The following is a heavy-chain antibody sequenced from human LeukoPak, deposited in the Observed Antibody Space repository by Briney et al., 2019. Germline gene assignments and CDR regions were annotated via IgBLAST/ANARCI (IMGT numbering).Heavy chain of an antibody. CDR3: AKDRLLNCRGDCYIFDY. CDR1: GFTLRSYV. D-gene: IGHD2-21*02. CDR2: ISGSGDST. V-gene: IGHV3-23*01. J-gene: IGHJ4*02. Sequence: GGSLRLSCAASGFTLRSYVMNWVRQTPGKGLEWVSSISGSGDSTFYADSVKGRFSISRDNSKNTLYLQVNGLRTEDTAVYYCAKDRLLNCRGDCYIFDYWGQGTVVTVSS.